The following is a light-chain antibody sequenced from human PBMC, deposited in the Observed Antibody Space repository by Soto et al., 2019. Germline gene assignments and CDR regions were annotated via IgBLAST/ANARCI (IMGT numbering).Light chain of an antibody. CDR1: QSISSW. CDR3: QRYTSYPLT. J-gene: IGKJ4*01. Sequence: DIQMTQSPSTLSASVGDRVTITCRASQSISSWLAWYQQKPGKAPKLLIYKASSLESGVPSRFSGSGSGTEFTLTISSLQPDDLATYYCQRYTSYPLTFGGGTKVEIK. V-gene: IGKV1-5*03. CDR2: KAS.